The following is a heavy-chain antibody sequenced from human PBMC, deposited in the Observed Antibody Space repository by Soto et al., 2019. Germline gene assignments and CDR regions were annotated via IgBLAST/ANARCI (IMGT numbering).Heavy chain of an antibody. CDR2: ISGSGGST. Sequence: EVQLLEAGGGLVQPGGSLRLSCAASGFTFSNYAVTWVRQAPGKGLEWVSTISGSGGSTYYADSVKGRFTISRDNSKHAVYLQMNSLRAEDAAVYYCAKDQGSSWDETDYWGQGSLVTVSS. CDR1: GFTFSNYA. V-gene: IGHV3-23*01. J-gene: IGHJ4*02. D-gene: IGHD6-13*01. CDR3: AKDQGSSWDETDY.